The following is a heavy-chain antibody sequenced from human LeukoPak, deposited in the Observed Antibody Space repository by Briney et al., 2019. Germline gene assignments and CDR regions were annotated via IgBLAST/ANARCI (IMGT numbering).Heavy chain of an antibody. CDR1: GFTFITYW. J-gene: IGHJ4*02. V-gene: IGHV3-7*03. D-gene: IGHD2-15*01. CDR2: IKQDGSEK. Sequence: GGSLRLSCAASGFTFITYWMSWVRQAPGKGLEWVANIKQDGSEKYYVDSVKGRFTISRDNSKNTLYLQMNSLRAEDTAVYYCAKAGAVVVVAAKFFDYWGQGTLVTVSS. CDR3: AKAGAVVVVAAKFFDY.